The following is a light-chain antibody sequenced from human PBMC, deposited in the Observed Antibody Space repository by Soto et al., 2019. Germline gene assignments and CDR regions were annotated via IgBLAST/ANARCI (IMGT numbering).Light chain of an antibody. CDR1: SSDVGGYKY. V-gene: IGLV2-8*01. J-gene: IGLJ1*01. CDR3: SSYAGSNNFV. CDR2: DVN. Sequence: QSALTQPPSASGSPGQSVTISCTGTSSDVGGYKYVSWYQQHPGKAPKLMIYDVNKRPSGVPDRFSGSKSGKTASLIVSGLQAEDEADYYCSSYAGSNNFVFGTGTKVTVL.